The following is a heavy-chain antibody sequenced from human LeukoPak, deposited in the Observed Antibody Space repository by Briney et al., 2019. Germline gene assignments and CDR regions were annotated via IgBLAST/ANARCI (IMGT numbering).Heavy chain of an antibody. CDR3: ATSRDYYDSMGGADDAFDI. CDR1: GGPISSGGYY. CDR2: IYYSGST. J-gene: IGHJ3*02. Sequence: SQTLSLTCTVSGGPISSGGYYWSWIRQHPGKGLEWIGYIYYSGSTYYNPSLKSRVTISVDTSKNQFSLKLSSVTAADTAVYYCATSRDYYDSMGGADDAFDIWGQGTMVTVSS. V-gene: IGHV4-31*03. D-gene: IGHD3-22*01.